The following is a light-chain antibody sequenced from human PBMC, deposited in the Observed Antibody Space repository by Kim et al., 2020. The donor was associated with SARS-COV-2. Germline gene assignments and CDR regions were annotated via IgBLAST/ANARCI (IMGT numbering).Light chain of an antibody. J-gene: IGKJ2*01. Sequence: SASVGHRVNITGQASQDISNYLNWDQQKPGRAPNLLIYDASTLQTGVSSRFSGSGSGTEFTFTINSLQPDDIATYFCQQYEDLPYTFGQGTKLEI. V-gene: IGKV1-33*01. CDR2: DAS. CDR1: QDISNY. CDR3: QQYEDLPYT.